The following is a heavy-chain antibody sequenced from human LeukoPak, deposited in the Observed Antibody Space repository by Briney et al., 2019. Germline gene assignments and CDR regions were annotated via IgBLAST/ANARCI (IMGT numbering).Heavy chain of an antibody. CDR2: ISPYNGNT. Sequence: ASVKVSCKTSGYPFTSFGVSWVRQAPGQGLEWMGWISPYNGNTNFAQRFQGRLTLTTDTSTSTVYMELRSLRSDDTAVYFCVRARRVQVIPVAESAEYFEHWGQGTLVTVSS. CDR3: VRARRVQVIPVAESAEYFEH. V-gene: IGHV1-18*01. D-gene: IGHD2-2*01. J-gene: IGHJ1*01. CDR1: GYPFTSFG.